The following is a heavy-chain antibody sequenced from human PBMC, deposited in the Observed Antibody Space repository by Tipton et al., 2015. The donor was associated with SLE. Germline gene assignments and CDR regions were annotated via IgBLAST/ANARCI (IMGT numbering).Heavy chain of an antibody. CDR1: GGSFSGYY. Sequence: AGLVKPSETLSLTCAVYGGSFSGYYWSWIRQPPGKGLEWIGEINHSGSTNYTPSLKSRVTISVDTSKNQFSLNLSSVTAADTAVYYCASDLRSSSCFDSWGQGTLVIVSS. CDR3: ASDLRSSSCFDS. J-gene: IGHJ4*02. CDR2: INHSGST. V-gene: IGHV4-34*01. D-gene: IGHD6-13*01.